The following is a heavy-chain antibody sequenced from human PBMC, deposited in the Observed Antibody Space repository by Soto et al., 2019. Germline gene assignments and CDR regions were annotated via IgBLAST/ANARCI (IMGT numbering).Heavy chain of an antibody. J-gene: IGHJ1*01. Sequence: SVKVSCKASGGTFSSYAISWVRQAPGQGLEWMGGIIPIFGTANYAQKFQGRVTITADESTSTAYMELSSLRSEDTAVYYCARAPTYYDFWSGYKYFQHWGQGTLVTVSS. V-gene: IGHV1-69*13. CDR2: IIPIFGTA. D-gene: IGHD3-3*01. CDR1: GGTFSSYA. CDR3: ARAPTYYDFWSGYKYFQH.